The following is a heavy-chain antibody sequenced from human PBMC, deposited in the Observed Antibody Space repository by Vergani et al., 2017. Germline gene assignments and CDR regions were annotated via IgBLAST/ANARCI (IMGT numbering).Heavy chain of an antibody. V-gene: IGHV1-18*01. D-gene: IGHD1-1*01. CDR1: GYTFTSYG. CDR2: ISAYNGNT. J-gene: IGHJ3*01. Sequence: QVQLVQSGAEVKKPGASVKVSCKASGYTFTSYGISWVRQAPGQGLEWMGWISAYNGNTNYAQKFQDRVTMTADTSTNTAYMELRSLRSDDTAVYFCARVAPSNSEVTPTAFDVWGQGTVVAVSS. CDR3: ARVAPSNSEVTPTAFDV.